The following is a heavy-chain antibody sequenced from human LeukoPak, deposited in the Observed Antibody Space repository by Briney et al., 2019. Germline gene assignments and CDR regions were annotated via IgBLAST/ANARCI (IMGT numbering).Heavy chain of an antibody. Sequence: SETLSLTCAVYGGSSSGYYWSWIRQPPGKGLEWIGEINHSGSTNYNPSLKSRVTISVDTSKNQFSPKLSSVTAADTAVYYCARERLGKLRYFDWLADYFDYWGQGTLVTVSS. D-gene: IGHD3-9*01. V-gene: IGHV4-34*01. J-gene: IGHJ4*02. CDR3: ARERLGKLRYFDWLADYFDY. CDR2: INHSGST. CDR1: GGSSSGYY.